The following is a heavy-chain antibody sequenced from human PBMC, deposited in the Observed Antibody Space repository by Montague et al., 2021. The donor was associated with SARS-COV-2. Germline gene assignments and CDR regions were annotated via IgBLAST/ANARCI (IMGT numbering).Heavy chain of an antibody. CDR1: GGSISSGSYY. V-gene: IGHV4-61*02. CDR2: IYTSGTT. CDR3: ARAHSGSWAHLDN. Sequence: TLSLTCTVSGGSISSGSYYWSWNRQPAGKGLEWIGRIYTSGTTDYSFSLKIRVTITADTSKNQFSLKLTSVTAADTAVYYCARAHSGSWAHLDNWGQGSLVTVSS. J-gene: IGHJ4*02. D-gene: IGHD5-12*01.